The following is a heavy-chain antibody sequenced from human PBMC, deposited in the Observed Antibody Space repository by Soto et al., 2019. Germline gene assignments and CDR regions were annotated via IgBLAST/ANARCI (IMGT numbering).Heavy chain of an antibody. J-gene: IGHJ4*02. CDR1: GGSISRSHW. V-gene: IGHV4-4*02. Sequence: QVQLQESGPGLVRPSGALSVTCAVSGGSISRSHWWSWVRQSPGKGLERIGEISHSGITNYNPSLKSRVTISGDKSKNQLTLKLTSVTAADTAVYYCARVRYDRSGVDHWGQGTLVSVSS. CDR2: ISHSGIT. CDR3: ARVRYDRSGVDH. D-gene: IGHD3-22*01.